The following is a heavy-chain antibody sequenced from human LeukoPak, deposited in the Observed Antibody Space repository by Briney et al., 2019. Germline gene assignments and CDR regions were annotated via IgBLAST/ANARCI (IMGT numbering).Heavy chain of an antibody. D-gene: IGHD5-24*01. CDR2: ISSSSSYI. J-gene: IGHJ6*03. V-gene: IGHV3-21*01. Sequence: PGGSLRLSCAASGFTFSSYSMNWVRQAPGKGLEWVSSISSSSSYIYYADSVKGRFTISRDNAKNSLYLQMKSLRAEETAVYYCARGARMATIPPRLDFYYYMDVWGKGTTVTVSS. CDR1: GFTFSSYS. CDR3: ARGARMATIPPRLDFYYYMDV.